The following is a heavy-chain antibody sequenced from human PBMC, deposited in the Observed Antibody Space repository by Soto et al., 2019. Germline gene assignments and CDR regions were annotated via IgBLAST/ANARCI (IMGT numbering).Heavy chain of an antibody. Sequence: ASVKVSCKASGYTFTSYGISWVRQAPGQGLEWMGWISAYNGNTNYAQKLQGRVTMTTDTSTSTAYMELGSLRSDDTAVYYCARDQDIVLVPAALFDYWGQGTLVTVSS. CDR3: ARDQDIVLVPAALFDY. V-gene: IGHV1-18*01. CDR1: GYTFTSYG. D-gene: IGHD2-2*01. J-gene: IGHJ4*02. CDR2: ISAYNGNT.